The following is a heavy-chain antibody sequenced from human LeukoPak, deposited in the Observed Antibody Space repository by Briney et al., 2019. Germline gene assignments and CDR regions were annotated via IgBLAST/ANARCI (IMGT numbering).Heavy chain of an antibody. Sequence: GGSLRLSCAASGFTFSSYAMYWVRQAPGKGLEWVSGIFGSGGSTHYADSVKGRFTISRDNPKNTLYLQMNSLRAEDTAVYFCAKRGVVIRVILVGFHKEAYYFDSWGQGALVIVSS. V-gene: IGHV3-23*01. CDR1: GFTFSSYA. J-gene: IGHJ4*02. CDR2: IFGSGGST. CDR3: AKRGVVIRVILVGFHKEAYYFDS. D-gene: IGHD3-22*01.